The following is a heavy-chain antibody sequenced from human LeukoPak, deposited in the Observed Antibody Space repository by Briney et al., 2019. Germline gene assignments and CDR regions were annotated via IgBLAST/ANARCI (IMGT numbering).Heavy chain of an antibody. CDR3: ARDRYYGSGPPFYYGMDV. CDR2: ISSSSSTM. D-gene: IGHD3-10*01. Sequence: PGGSLRLSCAASGFTFSSYSMNWVRQAPGKGLEWVSYISSSSSTMYYADSVKGRFTISRDNAKNSLYLQMNSLRAEDTAVYYCARDRYYGSGPPFYYGMDVWGQGTTVTVSS. CDR1: GFTFSSYS. J-gene: IGHJ6*02. V-gene: IGHV3-48*01.